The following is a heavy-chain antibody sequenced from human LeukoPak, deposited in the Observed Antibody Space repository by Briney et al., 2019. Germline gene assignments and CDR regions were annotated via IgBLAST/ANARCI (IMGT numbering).Heavy chain of an antibody. CDR1: GGSISSYY. CDR2: IYYSGST. CDR3: ARELESGAAATRWFDP. J-gene: IGHJ5*02. D-gene: IGHD6-13*01. V-gene: IGHV4-59*12. Sequence: SETLSLTCTVSGGSISSYYWSWIRQPPGKGLEWIGYIYYSGSTNYNPSLKSRVTISVDTSKNQFSLKLSSVTAADTAVYYCARELESGAAATRWFDPWGQGTLVTVSS.